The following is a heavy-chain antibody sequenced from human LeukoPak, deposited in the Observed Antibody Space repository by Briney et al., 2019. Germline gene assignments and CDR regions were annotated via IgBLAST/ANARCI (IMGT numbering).Heavy chain of an antibody. CDR3: ARDVDTALDY. CDR2: MNPNSGNT. CDR1: GYTFTSYD. Sequence: GASVKVSFKGAGYTFTSYDINWVRQATGQGLEWMGWMNPNSGNTGYAQKFQGRGTMTRNTSISTAYMELSSLRSEDTAVYYCARDVDTALDYWGQGTLVTVSS. V-gene: IGHV1-8*01. D-gene: IGHD5-18*01. J-gene: IGHJ4*02.